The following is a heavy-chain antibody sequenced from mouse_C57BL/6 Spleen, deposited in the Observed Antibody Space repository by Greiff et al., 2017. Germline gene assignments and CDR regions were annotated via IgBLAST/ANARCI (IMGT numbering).Heavy chain of an antibody. J-gene: IGHJ3*01. CDR3: APIYYEYDPTWFAY. CDR1: GFSLTSYG. V-gene: IGHV2-4*01. D-gene: IGHD2-4*01. Sequence: QVQLKESGPGLVQPSQSLSITCTVSGFSLTSYGVHWVRQPPGKGLEWLGVIWSGGSTDNNAAFISRLSISKDNSKSQVFFKMNRLQADDTARYYCAPIYYEYDPTWFAYWGQGTLVTVSA. CDR2: IWSGGST.